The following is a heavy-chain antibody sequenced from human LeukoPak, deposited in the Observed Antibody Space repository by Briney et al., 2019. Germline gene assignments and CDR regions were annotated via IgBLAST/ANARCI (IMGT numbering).Heavy chain of an antibody. J-gene: IGHJ5*02. CDR1: GGSISSSSYY. V-gene: IGHV4-39*01. CDR3: ARLWFGELFWFDP. CDR2: IYYSGST. Sequence: SETLSLTCTVSGGSISSSSYYWGWIRQPPGKGLEWIGSIYYSGSTYYNPSLKSRVTISVDTSKNQFSLKLSSVTAADTAVYYCARLWFGELFWFDPWGQGTLVTVSS. D-gene: IGHD3-10*01.